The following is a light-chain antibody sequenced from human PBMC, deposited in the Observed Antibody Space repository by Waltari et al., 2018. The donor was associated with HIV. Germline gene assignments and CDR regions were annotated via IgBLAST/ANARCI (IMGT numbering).Light chain of an antibody. Sequence: SYELTQPPSVSVSPGQTARIPCSGDALPTRYNYWYQQKSGQAPVLVIYKDNKRPSGITERFSGSSSGTMATLTISGAQVEDEADYYCYSTDNNGDRGVFGGGTKVSVL. J-gene: IGLJ2*01. CDR1: ALPTRY. CDR2: KDN. CDR3: YSTDNNGDRGV. V-gene: IGLV3-10*01.